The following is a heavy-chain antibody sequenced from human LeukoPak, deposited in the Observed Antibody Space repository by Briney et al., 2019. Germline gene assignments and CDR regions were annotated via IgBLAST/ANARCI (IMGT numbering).Heavy chain of an antibody. J-gene: IGHJ3*02. CDR2: TVVGSGNT. Sequence: ASVTLSFTASGFTFTISAVQWVRQARGQRLEWIGWTVVGSGNTNYAQKFQGRVTITRDMSTSTAYMELSSLRSEDTAVYYCAALSSDIVVVPAAIGAFDIWGQGTMVTVSS. CDR3: AALSSDIVVVPAAIGAFDI. CDR1: GFTFTISA. V-gene: IGHV1-58*01. D-gene: IGHD2-2*01.